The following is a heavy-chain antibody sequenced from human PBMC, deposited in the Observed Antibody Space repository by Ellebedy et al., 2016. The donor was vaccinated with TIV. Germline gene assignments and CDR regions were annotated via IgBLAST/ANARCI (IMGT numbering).Heavy chain of an antibody. Sequence: ASVKVSCKASGYTFTSYAMHWVRQAPGHRLEWMGWINAGNGNTKYSQKFQGRVTITRDTSASTAYMELSSLRSEDTAVYYCARDPYQMATIRGYFDYWGQGTLVTVSS. CDR3: ARDPYQMATIRGYFDY. D-gene: IGHD5-12*01. CDR1: GYTFTSYA. V-gene: IGHV1-3*01. J-gene: IGHJ4*02. CDR2: INAGNGNT.